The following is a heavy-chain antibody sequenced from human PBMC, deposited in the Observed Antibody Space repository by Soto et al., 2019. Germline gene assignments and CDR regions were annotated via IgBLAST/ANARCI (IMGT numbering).Heavy chain of an antibody. V-gene: IGHV1-69*06. CDR1: GCTFSSYA. CDR2: INPIFGTP. CDR3: AREGRHFEY. J-gene: IGHJ4*02. Sequence: ASVKVSCKASGCTFSSYAISWVRQAPGQGLEWMGGINPIFGTPHYAQKYQGRVTITADTFTNTAYMELTRLTSDDTAVYFCAREGRHFEYWGQGTLVIVS.